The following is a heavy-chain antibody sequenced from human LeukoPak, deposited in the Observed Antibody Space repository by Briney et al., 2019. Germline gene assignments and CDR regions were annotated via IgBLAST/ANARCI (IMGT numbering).Heavy chain of an antibody. J-gene: IGHJ4*02. D-gene: IGHD1-7*01. CDR3: ARSITGTTGRYFDY. Sequence: PSETLSLTCTVSGGSISSGGYYWRWIRQHPGKGLEWIGYIYYSGSTYYNPSLKSRVTMSVDTSKNQFSLKLSSVTAADTAVYYCARSITGTTGRYFDYWGQGTLVTVSS. CDR1: GGSISSGGYY. V-gene: IGHV4-31*03. CDR2: IYYSGST.